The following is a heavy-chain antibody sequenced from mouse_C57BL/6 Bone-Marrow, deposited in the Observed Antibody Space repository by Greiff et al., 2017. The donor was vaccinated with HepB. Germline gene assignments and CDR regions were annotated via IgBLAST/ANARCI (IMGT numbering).Heavy chain of an antibody. V-gene: IGHV1-64*01. D-gene: IGHD2-2*01. J-gene: IGHJ3*01. CDR1: GYTFTSYW. CDR3: ASYGYRFAY. Sequence: VQLQQPGAELVKPGASVKLSCKASGYTFTSYWMHWVKQRPGQGLEWIGMIHPNSGSTNYNEKLKSKATLTVDKSSSTAYMQLSSLTSEDSAVYYCASYGYRFAYWGQGTLVTVSA. CDR2: IHPNSGST.